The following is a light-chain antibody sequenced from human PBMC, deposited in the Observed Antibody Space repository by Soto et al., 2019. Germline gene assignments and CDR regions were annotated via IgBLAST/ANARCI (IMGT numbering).Light chain of an antibody. CDR2: TNN. V-gene: IGLV1-44*01. J-gene: IGLJ2*01. CDR1: SSTIGSNI. Sequence: QSVLTQPPSASGTPGQRVTISCSGTSSTIGSNIVNWYQHLPGTAPKLLIYTNNQRPSGVPDRFSGSKSGTSASLAISGLQSEDEADYYCAAWDDTLNGVVFGGGTKVTVL. CDR3: AAWDDTLNGVV.